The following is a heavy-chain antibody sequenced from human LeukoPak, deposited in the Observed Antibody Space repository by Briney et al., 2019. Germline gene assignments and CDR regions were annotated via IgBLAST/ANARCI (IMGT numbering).Heavy chain of an antibody. D-gene: IGHD2-2*03. CDR1: GYTFTSYG. CDR2: ISAYNGNT. CDR3: ATHRGYCSSSSCQNELELDY. J-gene: IGHJ4*02. Sequence: ASVKVSCKASGYTFTSYGISWVRQAPGQGLEWMGWISAYNGNTNYAQKLQGRVTMTTDTSTSTAYMELRGLRSDDTAVYYCATHRGYCSSSSCQNELELDYWGQGTLVTVSS. V-gene: IGHV1-18*01.